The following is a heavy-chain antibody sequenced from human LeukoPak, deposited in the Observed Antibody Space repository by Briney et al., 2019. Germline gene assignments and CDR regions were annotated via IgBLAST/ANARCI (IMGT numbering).Heavy chain of an antibody. CDR1: GYAFTSYG. CDR2: ISAYNGNT. CDR3: ALTAVTTLDFDY. D-gene: IGHD4-17*01. J-gene: IGHJ4*02. Sequence: ASVKVSCKASGYAFTSYGISWVRQAPGQGLEWMGWISAYNGNTNYAQKLQGRVTMTTDTSTSTAYMELRSLRSDDTAVYYSALTAVTTLDFDYWGQGTLVTVSS. V-gene: IGHV1-18*01.